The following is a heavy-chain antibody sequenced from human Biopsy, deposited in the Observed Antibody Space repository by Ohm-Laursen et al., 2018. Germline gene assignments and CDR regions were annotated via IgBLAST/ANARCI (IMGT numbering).Heavy chain of an antibody. CDR3: ARRYCSSTSCSPPFYSWFDP. CDR2: IIPIFETI. D-gene: IGHD2-2*01. J-gene: IGHJ5*02. CDR1: GGTFGSYA. Sequence: GASVKVSCKASGGTFGSYAISWVRQAPGQGPEWMGGIIPIFETIDYAPKFQDRVTITADESTRTAYMELSSLKSEDTAVYYCARRYCSSTSCSPPFYSWFDPWGQGTLVTVSS. V-gene: IGHV1-69*13.